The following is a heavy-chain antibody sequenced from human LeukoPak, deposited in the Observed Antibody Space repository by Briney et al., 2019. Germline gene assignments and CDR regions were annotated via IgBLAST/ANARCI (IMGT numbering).Heavy chain of an antibody. V-gene: IGHV4-59*01. CDR1: GGSXXXYY. CDR3: GXXXXXXXXXXXXXXGSGYSDY. Sequence: SGGSXXXYYWNWIRQPPGKGLXWVGYIYYSGTTNYNPSLKSRVSISVETSKNQFSLKRSSVTAADRAVYYGGXXXXXXXXXXXXXXGSGYSDYWGQGTLVTVSS. CDR2: IYYSGTT. J-gene: IGHJ4*02. D-gene: IGHD3-10*01.